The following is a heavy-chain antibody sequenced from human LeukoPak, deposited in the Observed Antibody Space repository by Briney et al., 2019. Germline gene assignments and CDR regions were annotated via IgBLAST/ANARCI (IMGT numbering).Heavy chain of an antibody. V-gene: IGHV4-39*01. Sequence: SETLSLTCTVSGGSISSSSYYWGWLRQPPGKGLEWIGSIYYSGSTYYNPSLKSRVTISVDTSKNQFSLKLSSVTAADTAVYYCARHSSGWYFDYWGQGTLVTVSS. D-gene: IGHD6-25*01. J-gene: IGHJ4*02. CDR2: IYYSGST. CDR3: ARHSSGWYFDY. CDR1: GGSISSSSYY.